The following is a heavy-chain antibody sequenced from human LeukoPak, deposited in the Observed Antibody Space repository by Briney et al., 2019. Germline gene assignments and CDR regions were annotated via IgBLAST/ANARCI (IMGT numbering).Heavy chain of an antibody. CDR1: GYSFTSYW. Sequence: GESLKISCKGSGYSFTSYWIGWVRQVPGKGLEWMGIIYPDDSDTRYSPSFQGQVTISADKSISTAYLQWSSLKASDTAMYYCARSNPRGYCSSTSCPHYYYGMDVWGQGTTVTVSS. CDR2: IYPDDSDT. CDR3: ARSNPRGYCSSTSCPHYYYGMDV. D-gene: IGHD2-2*03. J-gene: IGHJ6*02. V-gene: IGHV5-51*01.